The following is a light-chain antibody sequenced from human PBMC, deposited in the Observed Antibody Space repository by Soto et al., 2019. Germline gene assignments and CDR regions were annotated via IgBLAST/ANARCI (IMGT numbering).Light chain of an antibody. J-gene: IGKJ1*01. V-gene: IGKV1-27*01. CDR2: AAS. CDR3: QKYDSAPQT. Sequence: DIQMTQSPSSLSASVGDRVTITCRASQGISVNLAWYQQKPGKVPKLLIYAASTLQSGVPSRFSGSGSGTDFTLTISSLQPEDVATFYCQKYDSAPQTFGQGTKVDIK. CDR1: QGISVN.